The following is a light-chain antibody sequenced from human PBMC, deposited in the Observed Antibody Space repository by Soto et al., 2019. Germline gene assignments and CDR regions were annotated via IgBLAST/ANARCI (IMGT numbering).Light chain of an antibody. CDR3: QQSYSTLPLT. CDR1: QSISSN. CDR2: AAS. J-gene: IGKJ4*01. Sequence: DIQMTQSPSSLSASVGDRVTITCRASQSISSNLNWYQQKPAKAPKLLIYAASSLQSGVPSRFSGSGSGTDFTLTISSLQPEDFATYYCQQSYSTLPLTFGGGTKVEIK. V-gene: IGKV1-39*01.